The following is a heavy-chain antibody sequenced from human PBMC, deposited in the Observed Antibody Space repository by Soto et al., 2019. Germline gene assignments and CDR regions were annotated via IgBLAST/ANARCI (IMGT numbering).Heavy chain of an antibody. Sequence: GGSLRLSCAASGFTFSSYAMSWVRQAPGKGLEWVSASSGSGGSTYYTDSVKGRFTIPRDNSKNTLYLQMNSLRAEDTAVYYCAKDLPNAWGYYYDSSGYALDYWGQGTLVTVSS. CDR2: SSGSGGST. CDR1: GFTFSSYA. CDR3: AKDLPNAWGYYYDSSGYALDY. J-gene: IGHJ4*02. D-gene: IGHD3-22*01. V-gene: IGHV3-23*01.